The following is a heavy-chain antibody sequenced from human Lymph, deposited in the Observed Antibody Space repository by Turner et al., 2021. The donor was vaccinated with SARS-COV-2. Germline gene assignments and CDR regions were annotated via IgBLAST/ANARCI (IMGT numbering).Heavy chain of an antibody. CDR3: TRVKYCTGGSCYGYHFDY. J-gene: IGHJ4*02. Sequence: EVQLVESGGGLVQPWQSLRLSCTASAFTFGDYAMSWVRQAPGKGLEWVGFIRSKAYGGTTQYAASVKGRFTISRDDSKSIAYLQMNSMKTEDTAVYYCTRVKYCTGGSCYGYHFDYWGQGTLVTVSS. V-gene: IGHV3-49*04. CDR2: IRSKAYGGTT. D-gene: IGHD2-15*01. CDR1: AFTFGDYA.